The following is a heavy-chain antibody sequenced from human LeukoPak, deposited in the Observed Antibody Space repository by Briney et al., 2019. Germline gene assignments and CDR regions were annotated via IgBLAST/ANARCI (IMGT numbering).Heavy chain of an antibody. CDR1: GGSISSSSYY. V-gene: IGHV4-39*01. D-gene: IGHD3-22*01. CDR2: IYYSGST. Sequence: SETLSLTCTASGGSISSSSYYWGWIRQPPGKGLEWIGSIYYSGSTYYNPSLKSRVTISVDTSKNQFSLKLSSVTAADTAVYYCARQKTYYYDSSGWYWSQGTLVTVSS. J-gene: IGHJ4*02. CDR3: ARQKTYYYDSSGWY.